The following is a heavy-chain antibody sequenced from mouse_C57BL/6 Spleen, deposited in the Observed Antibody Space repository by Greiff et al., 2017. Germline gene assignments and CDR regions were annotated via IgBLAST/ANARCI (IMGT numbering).Heavy chain of an antibody. V-gene: IGHV1-72*01. CDR1: GYTFTSYW. CDR3: ARSDYDYAMDY. CDR2: IAPNSGGT. Sequence: QVQLKQPGAELVKPGASVKLSCKASGYTFTSYWMHWVKQRPGRGLEWIGRIAPNSGGTKYNEKFKSKATLTVDKPSSTAYMQLSSLTSEDSAVYYCARSDYDYAMDYWGQGTSVTVSS. J-gene: IGHJ4*01. D-gene: IGHD2-4*01.